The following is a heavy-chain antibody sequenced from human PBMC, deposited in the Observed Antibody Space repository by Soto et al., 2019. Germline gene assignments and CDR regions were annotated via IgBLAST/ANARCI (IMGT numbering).Heavy chain of an antibody. Sequence: QVQLQESGPGLVKPSGTLSLTCAVSAASISSGNWWSWVRQPPGKGLEWIGEIYRSGATNYNPSLTSLVIISVDQSTNHFSLKLSSVTAADTAVYYCARDSTAAHGHFQHWGQGTLVTVSS. V-gene: IGHV4-4*02. J-gene: IGHJ1*01. CDR1: AASISSGNW. D-gene: IGHD6-13*01. CDR3: ARDSTAAHGHFQH. CDR2: IYRSGAT.